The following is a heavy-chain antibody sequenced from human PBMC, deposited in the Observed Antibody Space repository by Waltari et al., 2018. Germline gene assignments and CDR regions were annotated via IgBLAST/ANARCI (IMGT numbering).Heavy chain of an antibody. CDR1: GGTFSSYA. V-gene: IGHV1-69*10. CDR2: IIPILGIA. CDR3: AGAAAGYYYYYYMDV. Sequence: QVQLVQSGAEVKKPGSSVKVSCKASGGTFSSYAISWVRQAPGQGLEWMGGIIPILGIANYAQKFQGRVTITTDKSTSTAYMELSSLRSEDTAVYYCAGAAAGYYYYYYMDVWGKGTTVTVSS. J-gene: IGHJ6*03. D-gene: IGHD6-13*01.